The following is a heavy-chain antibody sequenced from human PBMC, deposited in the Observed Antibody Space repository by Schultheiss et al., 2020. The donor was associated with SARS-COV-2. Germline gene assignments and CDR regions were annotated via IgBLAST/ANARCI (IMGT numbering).Heavy chain of an antibody. V-gene: IGHV4-61*02. D-gene: IGHD2-2*01. Sequence: SETLSLTCSVSGGSISSGGYYWSWIRQPAGKGLEWIGRIYTSGSTNYNPSLKSRVTISVDTSKNQFSLKLSSVTAADTAVYYCARGHIVVVPALRDRNYYGMDVWGQGTTVTVSS. CDR3: ARGHIVVVPALRDRNYYGMDV. CDR2: IYTSGST. CDR1: GGSISSGGYY. J-gene: IGHJ6*02.